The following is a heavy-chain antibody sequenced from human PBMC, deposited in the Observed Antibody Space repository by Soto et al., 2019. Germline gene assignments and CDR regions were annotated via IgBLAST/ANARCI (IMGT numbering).Heavy chain of an antibody. CDR3: ARTGGGVDILNGYPQAKYYYCMDV. CDR2: ISAYNGNT. J-gene: IGHJ6*02. D-gene: IGHD3-9*01. CDR1: GYTFTSYG. Sequence: QVQLVQSGAEVKKPGASVKVSCKASGYTFTSYGISWVRQAPGQGLEWMGWISAYNGNTNYAQKLQGRVTMTTDTSTSKAYMELRSLRSDDTAVYYCARTGGGVDILNGYPQAKYYYCMDVWGQGTTVTVSS. V-gene: IGHV1-18*01.